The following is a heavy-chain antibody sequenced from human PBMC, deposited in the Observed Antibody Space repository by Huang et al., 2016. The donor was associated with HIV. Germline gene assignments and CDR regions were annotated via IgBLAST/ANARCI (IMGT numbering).Heavy chain of an antibody. V-gene: IGHV1-46*03. CDR3: AREGITPSGTEVSGFDF. D-gene: IGHD6-13*01. Sequence: QVQLVQSGAEVKKPGASVTISCKASGFSILIYYLHWVRQAPGQGLEWRGIVNPSGGGADYAQKSKGRVTMTRDTSTRTLYMELSSLRSEDTAVDYCAREGITPSGTEVSGFDFWGQGTPVSVSS. CDR1: GFSILIYY. CDR2: VNPSGGGA. J-gene: IGHJ5*01.